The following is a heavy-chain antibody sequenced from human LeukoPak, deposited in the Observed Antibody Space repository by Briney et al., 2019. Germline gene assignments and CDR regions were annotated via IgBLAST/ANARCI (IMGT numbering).Heavy chain of an antibody. D-gene: IGHD6-13*01. Sequence: SVKVSCKASGGTFSSYAISWVRPAPGQGLEWMGRIIPIFGTANYAQKFQGRVTITTDESTSTAYMELSSLRSEDTAVYYCAREPGGGSSFSYFDYWGQGTLVTVSS. V-gene: IGHV1-69*05. J-gene: IGHJ4*02. CDR3: AREPGGGSSFSYFDY. CDR2: IIPIFGTA. CDR1: GGTFSSYA.